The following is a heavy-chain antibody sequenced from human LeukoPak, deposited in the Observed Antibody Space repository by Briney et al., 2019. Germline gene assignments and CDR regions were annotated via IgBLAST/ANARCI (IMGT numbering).Heavy chain of an antibody. CDR1: GFAFSTYT. J-gene: IGHJ4*02. V-gene: IGHV3-21*06. Sequence: GGSLRLSCAACGFAFSTYTMNWARQSPGKGLEWVASINSGGTTTHYADSVKGRFTISRDNAQNVLYLQMNGLRADDAAVNCCLRGDSRDFWGQGTLVTVSS. D-gene: IGHD3-22*01. CDR3: LRGDSRDF. CDR2: INSGGTTT.